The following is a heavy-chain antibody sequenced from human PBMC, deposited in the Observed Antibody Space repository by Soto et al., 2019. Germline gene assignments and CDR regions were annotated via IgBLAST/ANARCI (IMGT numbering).Heavy chain of an antibody. J-gene: IGHJ6*02. D-gene: IGHD2-2*01. V-gene: IGHV4-39*01. CDR3: ARLGGYCSTTSCYGFYGMDV. CDR2: FHYSENT. CDR1: GGSISSGPYS. Sequence: QLQLQESGPGLVKPSETLSLTCTVPGGSISSGPYSWGWIRQPPGEGLEWIGTFHYSENTYYNPSLESPVSISVHTYKNQFSLKVTSVTVADTAIYYCARLGGYCSTTSCYGFYGMDVWGQGTTVIVSS.